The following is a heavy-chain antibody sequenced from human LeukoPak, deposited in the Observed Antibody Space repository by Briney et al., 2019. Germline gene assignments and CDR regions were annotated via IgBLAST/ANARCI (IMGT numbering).Heavy chain of an antibody. D-gene: IGHD7-27*01. CDR3: ARDLGNGDFDY. CDR2: IIPILGIA. J-gene: IGHJ4*02. V-gene: IGHV1-69*04. CDR1: GGTFSSYT. Sequence: SVKVSCKASGGTFSSYTISWVRQAPGQGLEWMGRIIPILGIANYAQKFQGRVTITADKSTSTAYMELSSLRSEDTAVYYCARDLGNGDFDYWGQGTLVTVSS.